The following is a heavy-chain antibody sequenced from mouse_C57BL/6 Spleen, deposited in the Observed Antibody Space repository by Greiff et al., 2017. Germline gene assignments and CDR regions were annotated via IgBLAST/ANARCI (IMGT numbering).Heavy chain of an antibody. V-gene: IGHV14-2*01. CDR3: ARGDYDDYYAMDY. J-gene: IGHJ4*01. CDR2: IDPEDGET. CDR1: GFNIKDYY. Sequence: VQLQQSGAELVRPGASVKLSCTASGFNIKDYYMHWVKQRTEQGLEWIGRIDPEDGETKYAPKFQGKATTTSDTSSNTAYLQLSSLTSEDTAVYYCARGDYDDYYAMDYWGQGTSVTVSS. D-gene: IGHD2-4*01.